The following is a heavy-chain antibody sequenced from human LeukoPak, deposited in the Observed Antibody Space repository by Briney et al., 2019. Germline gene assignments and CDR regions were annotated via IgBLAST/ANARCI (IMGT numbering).Heavy chain of an antibody. Sequence: GGSLRLSCAASGFTFGPYTMNWVRQAPGKGLEWVSYISSSSDTIYYADSVKGRFTISRDNAKNSLYLQMNSLRAEDAAVYYCASGMRVGPNIWGQGTLVTVSS. V-gene: IGHV3-48*04. J-gene: IGHJ4*02. CDR2: ISSSSDTI. CDR3: ASGMRVGPNI. CDR1: GFTFGPYT. D-gene: IGHD1-26*01.